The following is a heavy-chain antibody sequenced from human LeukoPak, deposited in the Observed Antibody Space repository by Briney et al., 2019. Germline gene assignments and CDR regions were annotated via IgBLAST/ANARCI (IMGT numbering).Heavy chain of an antibody. CDR2: IWYDGSNT. CDR1: GFSFNTYG. CDR3: ARGGPEWPLDY. D-gene: IGHD3-3*01. J-gene: IGHJ4*02. Sequence: GGSLRLSCAASGFSFNTYGMLWVRQAPGMGLECVAVIWYDGSNTYYADSVKGRFTISRDNSKNTLYLQMNSLRAEDTAVYYCARGGPEWPLDYWGQGTLVTVSS. V-gene: IGHV3-33*01.